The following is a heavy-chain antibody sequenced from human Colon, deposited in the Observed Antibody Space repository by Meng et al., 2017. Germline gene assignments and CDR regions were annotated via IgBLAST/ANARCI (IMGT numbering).Heavy chain of an antibody. D-gene: IGHD3-22*01. J-gene: IGHJ4*02. CDR1: CGCVRSSTHY. Sequence: QGHAQEWDPGLGWPSENLSLTCSVSCGCVRSSTHYWSWIRQPPGKGLEWIGYIYDSGSTNYNPSLKSRVTISVDTSKNQFSLKLISVTAADTAVYYCARDCLVGYYDNSGFDHWGQGTLVTVSS. CDR2: IYDSGST. CDR3: ARDCLVGYYDNSGFDH. V-gene: IGHV4-61*01.